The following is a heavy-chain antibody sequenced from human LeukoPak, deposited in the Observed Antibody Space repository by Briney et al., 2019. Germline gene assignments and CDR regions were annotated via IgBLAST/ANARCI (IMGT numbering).Heavy chain of an antibody. CDR3: ARGGPSRGSGFYYFDY. J-gene: IGHJ4*02. CDR1: GYTFTSYG. Sequence: ASVKVSCKASGYTFTSYGISWVRQAPGQGLEWMGWISAYNGNTNYAQKFQGRVTMTRDTSISTAYMELSRLTSDDTAVYFCARGGPSRGSGFYYFDYWGQGSLVTVTS. D-gene: IGHD6-19*01. V-gene: IGHV1-18*01. CDR2: ISAYNGNT.